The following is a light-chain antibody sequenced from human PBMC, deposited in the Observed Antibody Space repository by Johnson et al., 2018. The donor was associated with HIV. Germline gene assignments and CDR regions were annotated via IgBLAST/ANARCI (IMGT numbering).Light chain of an antibody. CDR1: SSNIGNNY. V-gene: IGLV1-51*02. CDR2: ENN. Sequence: QSVLTQPPSVSAAPGQKVTISCSGSSSNIGNNYVSWYQQLPGTAPKLLIYENNKRPSGIPDRFSGSKCGTSATRGITGLQTGDEADYYCGTWDSSLSAGVFGTGTKVTV. J-gene: IGLJ1*01. CDR3: GTWDSSLSAGV.